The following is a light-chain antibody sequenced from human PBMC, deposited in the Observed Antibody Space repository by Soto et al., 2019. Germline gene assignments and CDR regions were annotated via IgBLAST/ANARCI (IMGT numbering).Light chain of an antibody. Sequence: QPVLTQPRSVSGSPGQSVTISCTGTSSDVGGYNYVSWYQQHPGKAPKLMIYDVSKRPSGVPDRFSGSKSGNTASLTISGLQAEDDADYYCCSYAGSYTLVFGGGTKLTVL. V-gene: IGLV2-11*01. CDR3: CSYAGSYTLV. CDR1: SSDVGGYNY. J-gene: IGLJ2*01. CDR2: DVS.